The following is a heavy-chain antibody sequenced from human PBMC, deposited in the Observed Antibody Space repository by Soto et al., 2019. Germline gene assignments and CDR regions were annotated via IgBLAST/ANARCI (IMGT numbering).Heavy chain of an antibody. CDR3: GRDFRQQQLGIDY. CDR2: TYHSGST. Sequence: NPSETLSLTCSVSGYSISSGYYWGWIRRPPGKGLEWIGSTYHSGSTYYNPSLKSRVTISVDTSKNQFSLRLSSVTAADTAVYYCGRDFRQQQLGIDYWGQGTLVTVSS. V-gene: IGHV4-38-2*02. CDR1: GYSISSGYY. J-gene: IGHJ4*02. D-gene: IGHD1-1*01.